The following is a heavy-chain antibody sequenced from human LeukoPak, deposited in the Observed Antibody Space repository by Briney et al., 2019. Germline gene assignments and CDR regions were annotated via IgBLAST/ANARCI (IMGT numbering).Heavy chain of an antibody. Sequence: GGSLRLSCSASGFTFRNYPMHWVRQAPGKGLEYVSAITNNGGSTYYPDSVKGRFTISRDNSKNTLYLQMSSLRPEDTAVYYSVRRSGIYDFWGQGTLVTVSS. CDR1: GFTFRNYP. V-gene: IGHV3-64D*09. J-gene: IGHJ4*02. CDR2: ITNNGGST. CDR3: VRRSGIYDF. D-gene: IGHD1-26*01.